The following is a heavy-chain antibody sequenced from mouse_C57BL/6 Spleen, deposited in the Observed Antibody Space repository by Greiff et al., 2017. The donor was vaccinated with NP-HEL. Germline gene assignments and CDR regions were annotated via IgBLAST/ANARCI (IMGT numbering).Heavy chain of an antibody. CDR1: GFNIKNTY. V-gene: IGHV14-3*01. Sequence: EVKLLESVAELVRPGVSVKLSCTASGFNIKNTYMHWVKQRPEQGLEWIGRIDPANGNTKYAPKFQGKATITADTSSNTAYLQLSSLTSEDTAIYYCASNYYSNLYFDYWGQGTTLTVSS. D-gene: IGHD2-5*01. CDR3: ASNYYSNLYFDY. CDR2: IDPANGNT. J-gene: IGHJ2*01.